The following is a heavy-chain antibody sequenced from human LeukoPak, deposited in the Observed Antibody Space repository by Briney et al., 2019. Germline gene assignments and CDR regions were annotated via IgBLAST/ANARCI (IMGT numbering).Heavy chain of an antibody. CDR3: ANPCSGGSCYPGD. CDR1: GFTFSSYG. CDR2: IRYDGSKK. Sequence: TGGSLRLSCAASGFTFSSYGMHWVRQAPGKGLEWVAFIRYDGSKKYYADSVKGRFTISRDNSKNTLYLQMNSLRAEDTAVYYCANPCSGGSCYPGDWGQGTLVTVSS. J-gene: IGHJ4*02. V-gene: IGHV3-30*02. D-gene: IGHD2-15*01.